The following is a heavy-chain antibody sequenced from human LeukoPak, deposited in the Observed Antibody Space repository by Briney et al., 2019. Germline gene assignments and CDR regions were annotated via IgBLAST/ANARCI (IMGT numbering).Heavy chain of an antibody. CDR2: IYNSGST. CDR1: GGSISSYY. V-gene: IGHV4-59*01. J-gene: IGHJ4*02. CDR3: ARVRSSGWSEYYFDY. Sequence: SETLSLTCTVSGGSISSYYWSWIRQPPGKGLEWIGYIYNSGSTNYNPSLKSRVTISVDTSKNQFSLKLSSVTAADTAVYYCARVRSSGWSEYYFDYWGQGTLVTVSS. D-gene: IGHD6-19*01.